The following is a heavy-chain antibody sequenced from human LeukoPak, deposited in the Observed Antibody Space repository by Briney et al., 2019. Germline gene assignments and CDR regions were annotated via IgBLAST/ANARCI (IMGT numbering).Heavy chain of an antibody. V-gene: IGHV3-9*01. CDR2: ISWNSGSI. CDR1: GFTFDDYA. D-gene: IGHD3-3*01. CDR3: AKVLTRDFWSGYYPHHYYYYGMDV. J-gene: IGHJ6*02. Sequence: PGRSLRLSCAASGFTFDDYAMHWVRQAPGKGLEWVSGISWNSGSIGYTDSVKGRFTISRDTSKNTLYLQMNSLRAEDTAVYYCAKVLTRDFWSGYYPHHYYYYGMDVWGQGTTVTVSS.